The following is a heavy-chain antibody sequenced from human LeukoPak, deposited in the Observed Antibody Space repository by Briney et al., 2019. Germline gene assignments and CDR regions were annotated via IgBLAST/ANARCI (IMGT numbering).Heavy chain of an antibody. Sequence: SVKVSCKASGGTSSSYAISWVRQAPGQGLEWMGRIIPIFGTANYAQKFQGRVTITTDESTSTAYMELSSLRSEDTAVYYCARQGSSTTQLLAYWGQGTLVTVSS. D-gene: IGHD2-2*01. CDR3: ARQGSSTTQLLAY. V-gene: IGHV1-69*05. CDR1: GGTSSSYA. J-gene: IGHJ4*02. CDR2: IIPIFGTA.